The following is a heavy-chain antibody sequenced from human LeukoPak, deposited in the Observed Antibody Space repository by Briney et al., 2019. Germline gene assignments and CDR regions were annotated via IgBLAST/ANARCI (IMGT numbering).Heavy chain of an antibody. Sequence: PGGSLRLSCAASGFTFSSYSMNWVRQAPGKGLEWVSSISSSSSYIYYADSVKGRFTISRDNAKNSLYLQMNSLRAEDTAVYYCARDCSSTSCYLITPYDHWGQGTLVTVSS. D-gene: IGHD2-2*01. CDR2: ISSSSSYI. CDR1: GFTFSSYS. V-gene: IGHV3-21*01. J-gene: IGHJ4*02. CDR3: ARDCSSTSCYLITPYDH.